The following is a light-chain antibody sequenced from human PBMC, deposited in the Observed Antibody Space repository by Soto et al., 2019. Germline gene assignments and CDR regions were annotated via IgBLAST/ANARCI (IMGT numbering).Light chain of an antibody. V-gene: IGKV1-5*01. CDR3: QQYNSFSWT. CDR2: DAS. J-gene: IGKJ1*01. Sequence: DIQMTQSPSSLSASVGDRVTITCRAGQTISNYLNWYQHKPGKAPKLLIYDASSLEGGVPPRFSGSGSGTEFTLTISGLQPDDFATYYCQQYNSFSWTFGQGTKVDIK. CDR1: QTISNY.